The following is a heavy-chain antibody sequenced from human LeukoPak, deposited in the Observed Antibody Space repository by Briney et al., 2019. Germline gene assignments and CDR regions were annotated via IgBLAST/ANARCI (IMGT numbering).Heavy chain of an antibody. CDR3: SRARSSGCYLYYFDY. D-gene: IGHD6-19*01. V-gene: IGHV4-34*01. J-gene: IGHJ4*02. Sequence: SETLSLTCAVYGGSFSGYYWSWIRQPPGKGLEWIGEINHSGSTNYNPSLKSRVTISADTSKNQFSLKLSSVTAADTAVYYCSRARSSGCYLYYFDYWGQGSLVTVSS. CDR2: INHSGST. CDR1: GGSFSGYY.